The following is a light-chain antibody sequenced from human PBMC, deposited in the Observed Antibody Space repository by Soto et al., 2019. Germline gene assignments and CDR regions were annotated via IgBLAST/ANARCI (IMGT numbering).Light chain of an antibody. V-gene: IGLV2-14*03. CDR3: SSCTSSSTYV. CDR2: DVS. CDR1: SSDVGGYNY. J-gene: IGLJ1*01. Sequence: QSALTQPASVSGSPGQSITISCTGTSSDVGGYNYVSWYQQHPGKVPKLMIYDVSNRPSGVSNRFSGSKSGNTASLTISGLQAEDEADYYCSSCTSSSTYVFGIGTKLTVL.